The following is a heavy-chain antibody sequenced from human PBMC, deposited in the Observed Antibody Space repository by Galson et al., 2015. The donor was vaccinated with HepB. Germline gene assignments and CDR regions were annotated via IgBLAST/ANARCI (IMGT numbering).Heavy chain of an antibody. D-gene: IGHD3-3*01. CDR1: GYTFTTYA. CDR2: INTDTRNP. J-gene: IGHJ6*02. CDR3: GRGFRIPSSSGMDV. Sequence: SVKVSCKASGYTFTTYAINWVRQAPGQGLEWMGWINTDTRNPMYAQGFTGRFVFSLDTSVSTAYLQISSLKAEDTAVYYCGRGFRIPSSSGMDVWGQGTTVIVSS. V-gene: IGHV7-4-1*02.